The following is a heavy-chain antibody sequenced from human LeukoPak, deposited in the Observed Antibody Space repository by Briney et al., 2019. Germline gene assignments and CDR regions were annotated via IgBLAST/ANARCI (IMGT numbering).Heavy chain of an antibody. V-gene: IGHV1-46*01. D-gene: IGHD5-24*01. CDR1: GYTFTSYY. CDR2: INPSGGST. CDR3: ASTSYNYGSFDY. J-gene: IGHJ4*02. Sequence: GASVKVSCKASGYTFTSYYMHWVRRAPGQGLEWMGIINPSGGSTTYAQKFQGRVTMTRDMSTSTVYMELSSLRSEDTAVYYCASTSYNYGSFDYWGQGTLVTVSS.